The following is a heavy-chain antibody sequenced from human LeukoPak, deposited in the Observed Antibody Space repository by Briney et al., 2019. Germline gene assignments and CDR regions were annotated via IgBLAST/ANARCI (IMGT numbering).Heavy chain of an antibody. J-gene: IGHJ4*02. CDR1: GYSISNTHY. Sequence: PSETLSLTCAVSGYSISNTHYWGWIRQPPGKGLEWIGSIYNRGSTHYNPSLKSRVTISVDTSMNQFSLKLSSVTAADTAVYYCARNSSGIHFDYWGRGTLVTVSS. CDR3: ARNSSGIHFDY. D-gene: IGHD3-22*01. V-gene: IGHV4-38-2*01. CDR2: IYNRGST.